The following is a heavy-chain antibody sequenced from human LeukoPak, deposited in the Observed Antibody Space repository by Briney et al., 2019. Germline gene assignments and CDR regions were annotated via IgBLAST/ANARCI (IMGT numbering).Heavy chain of an antibody. J-gene: IGHJ4*02. V-gene: IGHV3-48*03. Sequence: GSLRLSCAASGLTFSSYEMNWVRQAPGKGLEWVSYISSSGSTIYYADSVKGRFTISRDNAKNSLYLQMNSLRAEDTAVYYCARDGLLYDSSGYYYGYWGQGTLVTVSS. CDR2: ISSSGSTI. D-gene: IGHD3-22*01. CDR1: GLTFSSYE. CDR3: ARDGLLYDSSGYYYGY.